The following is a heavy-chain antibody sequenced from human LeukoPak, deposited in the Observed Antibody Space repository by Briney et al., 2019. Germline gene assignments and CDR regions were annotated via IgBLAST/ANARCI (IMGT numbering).Heavy chain of an antibody. CDR2: LYYSGRT. Sequence: SETLSLTCTVSGGAISSYSWSWIRQPPGKGLEWIGYLYYSGRTHSNPSLNRRVTISKDTSKNQSSLSLSSVTAADTAVYYCARLTVAGNYYFDYWGQGTLVTVSS. CDR1: GGAISSYS. D-gene: IGHD6-19*01. V-gene: IGHV4-59*08. CDR3: ARLTVAGNYYFDY. J-gene: IGHJ4*02.